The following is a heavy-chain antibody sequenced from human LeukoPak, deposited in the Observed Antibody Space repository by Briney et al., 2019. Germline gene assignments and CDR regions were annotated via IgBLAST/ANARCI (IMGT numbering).Heavy chain of an antibody. CDR3: GSVRGILSYFDL. V-gene: IGHV1-2*02. Sequence: ASVKVSCKASGYTFSDYYIHWVRQAPGQGPEWMGWIDLNTGGTNYAQKFDGRFSMTRDTSINTAFMELSGLTFDDTAVYYCGSVRGILSYFDLWGCGTLVTVSS. J-gene: IGHJ2*01. CDR1: GYTFSDYY. D-gene: IGHD3-16*01. CDR2: IDLNTGGT.